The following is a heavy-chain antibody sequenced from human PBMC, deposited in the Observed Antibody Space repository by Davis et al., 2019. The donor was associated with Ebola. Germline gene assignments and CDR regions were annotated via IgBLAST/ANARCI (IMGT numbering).Heavy chain of an antibody. CDR2: ISGSGGNT. J-gene: IGHJ4*02. D-gene: IGHD5-18*01. CDR1: GFTFSSYW. V-gene: IGHV3-23*01. Sequence: PGGSLRLSCAASGFTFSSYWMSWVRQAPGKGLEWVSGISGSGGNTYYADSVKGRFTISTDNSKNTLYLQMNSLRAEDTAVYYCAGGKGVIQLWPLGYWGQGTLVTVSS. CDR3: AGGKGVIQLWPLGY.